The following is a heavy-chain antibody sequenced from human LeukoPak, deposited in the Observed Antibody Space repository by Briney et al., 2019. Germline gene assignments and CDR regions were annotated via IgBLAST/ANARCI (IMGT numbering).Heavy chain of an antibody. Sequence: PPETLSLTCTVSGGSMSSYYWSWIRQPAGKRLEWIGRIYGTGRTDYNPSLKSRVTMSVDRSKSQFSLNLSSMTAADTAVYYCARYSGIYSYFDYWGQGTLVTVSS. CDR1: GGSMSSYY. V-gene: IGHV4-4*07. CDR3: ARYSGIYSYFDY. CDR2: IYGTGRT. J-gene: IGHJ4*02. D-gene: IGHD1-26*01.